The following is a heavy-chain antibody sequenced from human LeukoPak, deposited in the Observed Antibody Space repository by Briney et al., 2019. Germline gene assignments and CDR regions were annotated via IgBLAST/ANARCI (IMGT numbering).Heavy chain of an antibody. Sequence: ASVTVSFTASGYTFTIYGISWVRQAPGQGVEWMGWISAYNGNTNYAQKLQGRVTMTTDTSTSTAYMELRSLRSDDTAVYYCARHDYGDYYFDYWGQGTLVTVSS. CDR3: ARHDYGDYYFDY. V-gene: IGHV1-18*01. D-gene: IGHD4-17*01. CDR2: ISAYNGNT. CDR1: GYTFTIYG. J-gene: IGHJ4*02.